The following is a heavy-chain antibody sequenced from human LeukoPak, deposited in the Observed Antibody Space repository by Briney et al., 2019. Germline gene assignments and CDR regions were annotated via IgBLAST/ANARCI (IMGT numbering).Heavy chain of an antibody. J-gene: IGHJ4*02. CDR3: APSAFDY. CDR1: GFTFSSYA. V-gene: IGHV3-23*01. Sequence: GGSLRLSCAASGFTFSSYAMSWVRQAPGKGLEWVSTISDSGGSTYYADSVKGRFTNFRDNSKNALYLQMNSLRAEDTAVYYCAPSAFDYWGQGTLVTVSS. CDR2: ISDSGGST.